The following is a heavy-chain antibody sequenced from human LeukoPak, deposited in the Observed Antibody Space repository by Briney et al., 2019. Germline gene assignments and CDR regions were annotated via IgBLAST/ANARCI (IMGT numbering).Heavy chain of an antibody. CDR2: ISGGSGST. D-gene: IGHD3-22*01. V-gene: IGHV3-23*01. CDR1: GFTFSSYA. Sequence: PGGSLRLSCAASGFTFSSYAMSWVRRAPGKGLAWVSTISGGSGSTYCADSVKGRFTISRDNPKNTLYLQMNSLRDEDTAVYYCAKHRFESGGYHSTDWGQGTLVTVSS. CDR3: AKHRFESGGYHSTD. J-gene: IGHJ4*02.